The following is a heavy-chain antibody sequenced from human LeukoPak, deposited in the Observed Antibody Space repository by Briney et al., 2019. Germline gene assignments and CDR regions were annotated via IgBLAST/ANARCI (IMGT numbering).Heavy chain of an antibody. CDR2: ISGSGGST. J-gene: IGHJ4*02. D-gene: IGHD3-22*01. CDR3: AKDTDYDSSGYYPYYFDY. V-gene: IGHV3-23*01. Sequence: PGGSLRLSCAASGLTFSSYGMSWVRQAPGKGLEWVSAISGSGGSTYYADSVKGRFTISRDNSKNTLYLQMNSLRAEDTAVYYCAKDTDYDSSGYYPYYFDYWGQGTLVTVSS. CDR1: GLTFSSYG.